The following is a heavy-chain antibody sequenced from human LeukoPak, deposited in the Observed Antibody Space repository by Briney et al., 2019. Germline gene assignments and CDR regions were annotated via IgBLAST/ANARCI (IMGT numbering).Heavy chain of an antibody. CDR1: GFTFSDYY. D-gene: IGHD6-13*01. CDR3: ARSASAAGTNGHFDY. J-gene: IGHJ4*02. Sequence: TGGSLRLSCAASGFTFSDYYMSWIRQAPGKGLEWVSYISSSGSTIYYADSVKGRFTISRDNAKNSLYLQMNSLRAEDTAVYYCARSASAAGTNGHFDYWGQGTLATVSS. CDR2: ISSSGSTI. V-gene: IGHV3-11*01.